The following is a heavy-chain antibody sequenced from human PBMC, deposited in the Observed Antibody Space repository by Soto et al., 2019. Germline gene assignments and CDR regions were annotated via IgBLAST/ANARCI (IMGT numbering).Heavy chain of an antibody. V-gene: IGHV3-7*01. CDR2: INKDGGEK. Sequence: GXLGLSCARSRFTFSTYWMTWVRQAPGNGLEWVANINKDGGEKYYMDSVRGRFTISRDNAKNSLYLQMTSLRVEDTAVYYCSGGRALDVWGQGTTVTVSS. CDR3: SGGRALDV. J-gene: IGHJ6*02. CDR1: RFTFSTYW.